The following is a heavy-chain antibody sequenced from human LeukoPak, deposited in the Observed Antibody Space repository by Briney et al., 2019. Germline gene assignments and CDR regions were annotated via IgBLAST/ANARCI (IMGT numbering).Heavy chain of an antibody. V-gene: IGHV5-51*01. CDR1: GYTFTSYW. J-gene: IGHJ4*02. Sequence: GESLKISCEGSGYTFTSYWIAWVRQMPGKGLEWMGIIYPGDSDTLYSPSFQGQVTISVDKSIATAYLQWNSLKTSDTAIYYCARLAYCSGDCIRGAYYFDYWGQGTVVTVSS. CDR3: ARLAYCSGDCIRGAYYFDY. CDR2: IYPGDSDT. D-gene: IGHD2-21*02.